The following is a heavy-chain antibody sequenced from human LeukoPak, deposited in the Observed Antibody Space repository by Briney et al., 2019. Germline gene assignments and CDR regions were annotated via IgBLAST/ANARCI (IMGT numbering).Heavy chain of an antibody. CDR2: IKEDGSEK. V-gene: IGHV3-7*01. J-gene: IGHJ4*02. CDR3: ARDRSRCYY. CDR1: GFTFSSYW. Sequence: GGSLRLSCAASGFTFSSYWMSWVRLAPGKGLEWVATIKEDGSEKYHVDSVKGRFTISRDNAKNSLYLQMNSLRAEDTAVYYCARDRSRCYYWGQGTLVTVSS.